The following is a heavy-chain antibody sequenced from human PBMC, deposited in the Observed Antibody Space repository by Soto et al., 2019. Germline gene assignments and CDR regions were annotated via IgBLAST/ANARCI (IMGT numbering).Heavy chain of an antibody. V-gene: IGHV1-2*02. CDR1: GYTFTGNY. Sequence: ASVKVSCKASGYTFTGNYMHWVRQAPGQGLEWMALINPTTGDTKYAQKFQGRVTMTWDTAISTAYMELSRLRSDDTAIYFCARGYCNSIGCSHYFDYWGQGTMVTGS. D-gene: IGHD2-2*01. J-gene: IGHJ4*02. CDR2: INPTTGDT. CDR3: ARGYCNSIGCSHYFDY.